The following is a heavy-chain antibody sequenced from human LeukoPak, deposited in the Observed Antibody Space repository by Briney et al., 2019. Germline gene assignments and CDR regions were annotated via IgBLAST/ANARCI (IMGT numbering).Heavy chain of an antibody. D-gene: IGHD6-6*01. CDR2: IYYSGST. V-gene: IGHV4-39*01. J-gene: IGHJ5*02. CDR3: ARHGIAARPGPDNWFDP. CDR1: GGSISSSSYY. Sequence: SETLSLTCTVSGGSISSSSYYWGWIRQPPGTGLEWIGSIYYSGSTYYNPSLKSRVTISVDTSKNQFSLRLSSVTAADTAVYYCARHGIAARPGPDNWFDPWGQGTLVTVSS.